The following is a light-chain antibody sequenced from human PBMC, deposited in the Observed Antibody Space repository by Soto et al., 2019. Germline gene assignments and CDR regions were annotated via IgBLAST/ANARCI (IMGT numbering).Light chain of an antibody. V-gene: IGKV3-20*01. CDR3: QQYDDSMT. CDR1: QSVSSHY. CDR2: GAS. Sequence: EIVMTQSPSTLSVSPGERATLSCRASQSVSSHYLAWYQQTPGHAPRLLIYGASTRATGIPDRLSGSGSGTDFTLTISRLEPEDFAVYHCQQYDDSMTFGQGTKVDIK. J-gene: IGKJ1*01.